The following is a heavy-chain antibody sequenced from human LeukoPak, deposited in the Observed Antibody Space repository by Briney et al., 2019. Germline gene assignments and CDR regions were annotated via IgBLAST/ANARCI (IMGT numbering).Heavy chain of an antibody. CDR3: ARDAEDYYDSSGYQYYFDY. Sequence: PGGSLRLSCAASGFTFSSYSMNWVRQAPGKGLEWASSISSSSSYIYYADSVKGGFTISRDNAKNSLYLQMNSLRAEDTAVYYCARDAEDYYDSSGYQYYFDYWGQGTLVTVSS. D-gene: IGHD3-22*01. CDR1: GFTFSSYS. V-gene: IGHV3-21*01. CDR2: ISSSSSYI. J-gene: IGHJ4*02.